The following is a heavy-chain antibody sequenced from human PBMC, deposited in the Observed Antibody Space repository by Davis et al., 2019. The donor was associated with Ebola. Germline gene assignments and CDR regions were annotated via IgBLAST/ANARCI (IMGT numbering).Heavy chain of an antibody. J-gene: IGHJ6*02. Sequence: GESLKISCAASGFTFSSYSMNWVRQAPGKGLEWASSISSSSSYIYYADSVKGRFTISRDNAKNSLYLQMNSLRAEDTAVYYCARDSGYDYGGYYYYGMDVWGQGTTVTVSS. CDR1: GFTFSSYS. D-gene: IGHD5-12*01. V-gene: IGHV3-21*01. CDR2: ISSSSSYI. CDR3: ARDSGYDYGGYYYYGMDV.